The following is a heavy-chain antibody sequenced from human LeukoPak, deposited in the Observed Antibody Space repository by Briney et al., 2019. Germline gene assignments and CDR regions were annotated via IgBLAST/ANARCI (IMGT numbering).Heavy chain of an antibody. J-gene: IGHJ4*02. CDR2: INSDSGST. Sequence: ASVKVSCKASGYIFTRYYIHWVRQAPGQGLEWMGIINSDSGSTTYAQKFQGRVTVTRDTSTSTAYMELRSLRSDDTAVYYCARDSRAVATSVWGQGTLVTVSS. V-gene: IGHV1-46*01. CDR3: ARDSRAVATSV. CDR1: GYIFTRYY. D-gene: IGHD6-19*01.